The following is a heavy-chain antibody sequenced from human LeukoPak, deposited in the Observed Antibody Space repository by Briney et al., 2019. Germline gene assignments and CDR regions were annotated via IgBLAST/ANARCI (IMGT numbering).Heavy chain of an antibody. CDR1: GFTFSSYA. CDR3: AKPLTSPHYYAMDV. Sequence: PGGSLRLSCAASGFTFSSYAMRWVRQAPGKGLEWVSTITGSGGNRYYADSVKGRFSISRDNSKNTLYLQMSSLRAGDTAVYYCAKPLTSPHYYAMDVWGQGTTVTVSS. D-gene: IGHD2-2*01. V-gene: IGHV3-23*01. CDR2: ITGSGGNR. J-gene: IGHJ6*02.